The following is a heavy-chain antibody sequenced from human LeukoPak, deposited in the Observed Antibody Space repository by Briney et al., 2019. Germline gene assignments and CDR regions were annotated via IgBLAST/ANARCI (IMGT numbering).Heavy chain of an antibody. CDR3: ARDGSSSSIDY. CDR1: GGSFSGYY. V-gene: IGHV4-34*01. J-gene: IGHJ4*02. D-gene: IGHD6-6*01. Sequence: PSETLSLTCAVYGGSFSGYYWSWIRQPPGKGLEWIGEINHSGSTYYNPSLKSRVTISVDTSKNQFSLKLSSVTAADTAVYYCARDGSSSSIDYWGQGTLVTVSS. CDR2: INHSGST.